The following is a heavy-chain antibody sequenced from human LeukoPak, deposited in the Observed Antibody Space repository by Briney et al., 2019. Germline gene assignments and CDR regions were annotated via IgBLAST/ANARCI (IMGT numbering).Heavy chain of an antibody. V-gene: IGHV1-2*02. CDR2: INPDSGGT. CDR1: GYTFSGYY. CDR3: ARDLALTMVRGIGYYYYGMDV. J-gene: IGHJ6*02. Sequence: ASVEVSCKASGYTFSGYYLHWVRQAPGQGLEWMGWINPDSGGTNSAQKFQGRVTATRDTSITTAYMELSRLRSDDTAVYYCARDLALTMVRGIGYYYYGMDVWGQGTTVTVSS. D-gene: IGHD3-10*01.